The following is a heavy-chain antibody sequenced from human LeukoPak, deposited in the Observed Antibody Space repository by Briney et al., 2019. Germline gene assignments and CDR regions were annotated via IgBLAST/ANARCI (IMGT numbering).Heavy chain of an antibody. D-gene: IGHD3-3*01. J-gene: IGHJ4*02. Sequence: GGSLRLSCAASGYTFSDYGISWVRQAPGKGLEWVSGINWNGGSTGYADSVKGRFTISRDNAKNSLYLQMNSLRAEDTALYYCARVGRDYDFWSGYPNLYYFYYWGQGTLVTVSS. CDR3: ARVGRDYDFWSGYPNLYYFYY. CDR2: INWNGGST. V-gene: IGHV3-20*04. CDR1: GYTFSDYG.